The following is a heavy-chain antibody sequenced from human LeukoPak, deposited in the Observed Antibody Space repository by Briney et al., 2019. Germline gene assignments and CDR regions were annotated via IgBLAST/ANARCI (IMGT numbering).Heavy chain of an antibody. Sequence: GGSLRLSCTASGFTFGDYAMSWFRQAPGKGLEWVGFIRSKAYGGTTEYAASVKGRLTISRDDSKSIAYLQMNSLKTEDTAVYYCTRYCSGGSCYSGSFDYWGQGTLVTVSS. J-gene: IGHJ4*02. CDR1: GFTFGDYA. CDR2: IRSKAYGGTT. V-gene: IGHV3-49*03. CDR3: TRYCSGGSCYSGSFDY. D-gene: IGHD2-15*01.